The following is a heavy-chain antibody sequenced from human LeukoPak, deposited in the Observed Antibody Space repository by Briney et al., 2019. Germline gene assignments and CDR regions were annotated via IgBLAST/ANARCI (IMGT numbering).Heavy chain of an antibody. Sequence: SETLSLTCTVSGGSISSYYWSWIRQPPGKGLEWIGYIYYSGSTNYNPSLKSRVTISVDTSKNQFSLKLSPVTAADTAVYYCARQTYYYGSGSPLFDYWGQGTLVTVSS. CDR3: ARQTYYYGSGSPLFDY. V-gene: IGHV4-59*08. CDR2: IYYSGST. D-gene: IGHD3-10*01. CDR1: GGSISSYY. J-gene: IGHJ4*02.